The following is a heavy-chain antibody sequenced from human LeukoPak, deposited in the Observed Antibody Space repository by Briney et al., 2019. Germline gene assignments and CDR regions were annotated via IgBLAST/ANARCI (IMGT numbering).Heavy chain of an antibody. CDR2: IYTSGSN. Sequence: PGSLSLTSAVSLGSTRSYYWSWSREPPGKGREWIGYIYTSGSNNYNPPRRSRVTISVDTSKNQCSRKLSSVTAADTAVYYCARQDGYNMVGGFDYWGQGDLVTVSS. CDR1: LGSTRSYY. V-gene: IGHV4-4*09. J-gene: IGHJ4*02. D-gene: IGHD5-24*01. CDR3: ARQDGYNMVGGFDY.